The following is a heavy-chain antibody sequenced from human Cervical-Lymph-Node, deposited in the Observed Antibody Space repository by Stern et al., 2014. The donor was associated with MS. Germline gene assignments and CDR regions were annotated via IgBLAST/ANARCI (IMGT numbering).Heavy chain of an antibody. Sequence: EVQLEASGGGSVQPGRSLRLSCAASGFTFDDCAMHWVRQAPGKGLEWGSGISWNSNNIGYADSVRGRFTISRDNAKNSLYLQMNGLRPEDTALYYCAKDISERHYYFDSWGEGTLVTVSS. CDR1: GFTFDDCA. D-gene: IGHD3-16*02. CDR2: ISWNSNNI. CDR3: AKDISERHYYFDS. V-gene: IGHV3-9*01. J-gene: IGHJ4*02.